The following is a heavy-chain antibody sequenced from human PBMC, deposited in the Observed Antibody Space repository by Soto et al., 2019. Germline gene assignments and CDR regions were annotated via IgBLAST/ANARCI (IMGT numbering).Heavy chain of an antibody. CDR3: ARAMTTVTTIDY. D-gene: IGHD4-17*01. CDR1: GGSISSGGYS. J-gene: IGHJ4*02. V-gene: IGHV4-30-2*01. CDR2: IYHSGST. Sequence: QLQLQESGSGLVKPSQTLSLTCAVSGGSISSGGYSWSWIRQPPGKGLEWIGYIYHSGSTYYNPLPKSRVTISVDRSKNQFSLKLSSVTAADTAVYYCARAMTTVTTIDYWGQGTLVTVSS.